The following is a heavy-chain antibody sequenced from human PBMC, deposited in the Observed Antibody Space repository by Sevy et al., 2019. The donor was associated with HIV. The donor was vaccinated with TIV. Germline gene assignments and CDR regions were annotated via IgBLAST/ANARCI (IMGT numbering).Heavy chain of an antibody. Sequence: ASVKVSCKASGGTFSSYAINWVRQAPGQGLEWMGWIIPIFGAADYAQKFQGRVTITADESTSTVYMQLSRLRSEDTAVYYCASPAYCGGGNCYSSDAFDMWGQGTMVTVSS. CDR2: IIPIFGAA. CDR3: ASPAYCGGGNCYSSDAFDM. CDR1: GGTFSSYA. J-gene: IGHJ3*02. V-gene: IGHV1-69*13. D-gene: IGHD2-21*01.